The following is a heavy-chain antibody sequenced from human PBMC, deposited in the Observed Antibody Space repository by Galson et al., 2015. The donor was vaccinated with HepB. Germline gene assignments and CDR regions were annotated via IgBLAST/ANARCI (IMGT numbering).Heavy chain of an antibody. CDR1: GFSFTAYT. V-gene: IGHV3-30-3*01. CDR3: AREGKAAADRAFDY. Sequence: SLRLSCAASGFSFTAYTIHWVRQAPGKGLEWVTFVSSDGNNKLYTDSVKDRFTISRDNSKNTVYLQMSSLRAEDTAVYYCAREGKAAADRAFDYRGQGTLVTVSS. J-gene: IGHJ4*02. CDR2: VSSDGNNK. D-gene: IGHD6-25*01.